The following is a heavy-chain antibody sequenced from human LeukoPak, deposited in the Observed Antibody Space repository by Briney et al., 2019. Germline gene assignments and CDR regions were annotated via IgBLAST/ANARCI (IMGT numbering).Heavy chain of an antibody. CDR1: GFTFSGYA. J-gene: IGHJ1*01. V-gene: IGHV3-23*01. Sequence: GGSLRLSCAASGFTFSGYAMSWVRQAPGKGLEWVSAISGSGGSTYYADSVKGRFTISRDNSKNTLYLQMNSLRAEDTAVYYCAKARGYSSSWPGDFQHWGQGTLVTVSS. CDR3: AKARGYSSSWPGDFQH. CDR2: ISGSGGST. D-gene: IGHD6-13*01.